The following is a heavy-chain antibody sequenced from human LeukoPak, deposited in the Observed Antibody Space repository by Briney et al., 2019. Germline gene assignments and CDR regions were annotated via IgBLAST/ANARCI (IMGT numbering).Heavy chain of an antibody. J-gene: IGHJ4*02. V-gene: IGHV1-2*02. CDR2: INPNSGGT. Sequence: ASVKVSCKASGYTFTGYYMHWVRQAHGQGLEWMGWINPNSGGTNYAQKFQGRVTMTRDTSISTAYMELSRLRSDDTAVYYCARGSYSGSSSFDYWGQGTLVTVSS. CDR3: ARGSYSGSSSFDY. D-gene: IGHD1-26*01. CDR1: GYTFTGYY.